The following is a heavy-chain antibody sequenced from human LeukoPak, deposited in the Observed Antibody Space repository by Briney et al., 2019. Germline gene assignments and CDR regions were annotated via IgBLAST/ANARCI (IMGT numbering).Heavy chain of an antibody. D-gene: IGHD2-21*01. V-gene: IGHV4-4*02. Sequence: SGTLSLTCAVSGGSISSSNWWSWVRQPPGKGLEWIGEIYHSGSTNYNPSLKSRVTISVDKSKNQFSLKLSSMTAADTAVYYCTRHPPIAAFENGLDVWGQGTTVTVSS. CDR2: IYHSGST. CDR1: GGSISSSNW. J-gene: IGHJ6*02. CDR3: TRHPPIAAFENGLDV.